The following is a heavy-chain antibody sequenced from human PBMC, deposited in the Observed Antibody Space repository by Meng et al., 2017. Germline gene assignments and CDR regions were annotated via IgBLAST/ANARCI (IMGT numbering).Heavy chain of an antibody. J-gene: IGHJ5*02. D-gene: IGHD3-16*01. CDR2: IIPILGIA. V-gene: IGHV1-69*08. Sequence: GQAGVGVTRPWPWVKVSCKPSGGTLSSYTISWVLQAPGQGLEWMGRIIPILGIANYAQKFQGRVTITADKSTSTAYMELSSLRSEDTAVYYCARDRGLEFDPWGQGTLVTVSS. CDR1: GGTLSSYT. CDR3: ARDRGLEFDP.